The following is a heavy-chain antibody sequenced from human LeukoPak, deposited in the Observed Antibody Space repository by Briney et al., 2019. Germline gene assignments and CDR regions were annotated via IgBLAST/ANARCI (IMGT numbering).Heavy chain of an antibody. CDR1: GGSISSSSYY. D-gene: IGHD3-3*01. V-gene: IGHV4-39*07. CDR2: IYYSGST. Sequence: PSETLSLTCTVSGGSISSSSYYWGWIRQPPGKGLEWIGSIYYSGSTYYNPSLKSRVTISVDTSKNQFSLKLSSVTAADTAVYYCARGLYYDFWSGYYPSWFDPWGQGTLVTVSS. J-gene: IGHJ5*02. CDR3: ARGLYYDFWSGYYPSWFDP.